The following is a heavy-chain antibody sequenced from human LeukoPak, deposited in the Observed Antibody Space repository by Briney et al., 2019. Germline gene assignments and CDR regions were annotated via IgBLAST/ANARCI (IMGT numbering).Heavy chain of an antibody. J-gene: IGHJ3*02. D-gene: IGHD6-13*01. CDR1: GHTLAELS. Sequence: GASVKVSCMLSGHTLAELSIHWVRQAPGKGLEWMGGFNPEDGETIYAQQFQGRVTMTEDTSTNKAYMELSSLRSEDTAVYYCAKDRSWTNAFDIWGQGKMVSVSS. CDR2: FNPEDGET. CDR3: AKDRSWTNAFDI. V-gene: IGHV1-24*01.